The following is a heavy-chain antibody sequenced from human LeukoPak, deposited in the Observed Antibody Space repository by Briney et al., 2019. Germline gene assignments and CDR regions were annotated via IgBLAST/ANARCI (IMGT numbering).Heavy chain of an antibody. Sequence: SETLSLTCTVSGGSISSYYWSWIRQPPGKGLEWIGYIYYSGSTYYNPSLKSRVTISVDTSKNQFSLKLSSVTAADTAVYYCARAMIGAFDIWGQGTMVTVSS. D-gene: IGHD3-10*02. CDR2: IYYSGST. V-gene: IGHV4-59*08. CDR3: ARAMIGAFDI. J-gene: IGHJ3*02. CDR1: GGSISSYY.